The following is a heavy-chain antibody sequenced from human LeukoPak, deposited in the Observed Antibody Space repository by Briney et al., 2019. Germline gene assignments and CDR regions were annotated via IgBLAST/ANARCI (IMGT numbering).Heavy chain of an antibody. CDR2: ISGSGDST. V-gene: IGHV3-23*01. J-gene: IGHJ4*02. CDR3: AKISVQLWPYFDY. CDR1: GFTFSSYA. Sequence: PGGSLRLSCAASGFTFSSYAMSWVRQAPGKGLEWFSAISGSGDSTYYADSVKGRFTISRDNSKNTLYLQMNSLRAEDTAVYYCAKISVQLWPYFDYWGQGTLVTVSS. D-gene: IGHD5-18*01.